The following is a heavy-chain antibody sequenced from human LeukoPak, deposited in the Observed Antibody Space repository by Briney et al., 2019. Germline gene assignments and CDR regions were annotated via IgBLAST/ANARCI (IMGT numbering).Heavy chain of an antibody. CDR2: IYTSGST. CDR3: ARETYYYGSGSYYNGYYYYYMDV. V-gene: IGHV4-4*07. J-gene: IGHJ6*03. Sequence: SETLSLTCTVSGGSISSYYWSWIRQPAGKGLEWIGRIYTSGSTNYNPSLKSRVTMSVDTSKNQFSLKLSSVTAADTAVYYCARETYYYGSGSYYNGYYYYYMDVWGKGTTVTISS. D-gene: IGHD3-10*01. CDR1: GGSISSYY.